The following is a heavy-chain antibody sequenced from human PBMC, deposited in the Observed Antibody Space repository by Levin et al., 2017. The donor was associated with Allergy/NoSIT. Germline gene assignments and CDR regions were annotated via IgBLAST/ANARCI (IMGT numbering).Heavy chain of an antibody. J-gene: IGHJ4*02. Sequence: SQTLSLTCTVSGGSVSSGSYYWSWIRQPPGKGLEWIGYIYYSGSTNYNPSLKSRVTISVDTSKNQFSLKLSSVTAADTAVYYCARYCSSTSCYVVPGSSLYDYWGQGTLVTVSS. D-gene: IGHD2-2*01. CDR2: IYYSGST. CDR3: ARYCSSTSCYVVPGSSLYDY. V-gene: IGHV4-61*01. CDR1: GGSVSSGSYY.